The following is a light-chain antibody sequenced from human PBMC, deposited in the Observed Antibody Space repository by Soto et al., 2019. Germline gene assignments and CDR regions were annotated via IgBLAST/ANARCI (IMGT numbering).Light chain of an antibody. CDR3: HHFGILPEM. CDR2: SAS. CDR1: QSVASSY. V-gene: IGKV3-20*01. J-gene: IGKJ1*01. Sequence: EVVLTQSPGTLSLSPGERVTLSCRASQSVASSYLAWYQQKPGRAPRLLFYSASSRATGIPDRFSGSGSGTDFPLTISRLEAEDFAVYYCHHFGILPEMFGQGTNEE.